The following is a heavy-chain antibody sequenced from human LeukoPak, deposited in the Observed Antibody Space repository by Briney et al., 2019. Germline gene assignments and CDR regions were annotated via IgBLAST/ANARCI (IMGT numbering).Heavy chain of an antibody. D-gene: IGHD6-19*01. V-gene: IGHV3-23*01. J-gene: IGHJ4*02. CDR1: GFTFSSYA. CDR3: AKATGYSSGWEDY. CDR2: ISGSGGST. Sequence: PGGCLRLRGAASGFTFSSYAMSGVRRAPGKGLEWGSAISGSGGSTYYADSVKGRFTISRDNSKTTLYLQMNSLRAEDTAVYYCAKATGYSSGWEDYWGQGTLVTVSS.